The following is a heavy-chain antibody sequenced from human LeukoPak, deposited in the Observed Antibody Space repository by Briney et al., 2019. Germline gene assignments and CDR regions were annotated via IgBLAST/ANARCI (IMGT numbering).Heavy chain of an antibody. J-gene: IGHJ4*02. CDR1: GGSFNAYA. CDR3: ARSPFDY. V-gene: IGHV1-8*02. CDR2: MNPNSGNT. Sequence: ASVKVSCQASGGSFNAYAISWVRQAPGQGLEWMGWMNPNSGNTGYAQKFQGRVTMTRDTSTSTVYMELSSLRSEDTAVYYCARSPFDYWGQGTLVTVSS.